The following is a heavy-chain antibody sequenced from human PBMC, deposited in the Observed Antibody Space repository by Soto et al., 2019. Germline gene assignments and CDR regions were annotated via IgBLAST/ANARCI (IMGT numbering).Heavy chain of an antibody. D-gene: IGHD2-15*01. J-gene: IGHJ6*02. V-gene: IGHV4-39*01. CDR2: VLYSGLT. CDR1: GYPVSSSDYY. Sequence: PSETLSLTCSVSGYPVSSSDYYWAWIRQPPGKGLEWIGSVLYSGLTYYNPSLKSRVTLSVDTSKNQFSVRLNSVTASDTAVYYCAPLSVSLSGPYGIHVWGQGTTVTVSS. CDR3: APLSVSLSGPYGIHV.